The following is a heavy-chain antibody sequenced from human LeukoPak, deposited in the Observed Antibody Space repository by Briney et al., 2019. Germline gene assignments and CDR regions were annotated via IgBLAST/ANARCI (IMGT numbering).Heavy chain of an antibody. CDR2: INPSGGST. V-gene: IGHV1-46*01. Sequence: GASVKVSCKASGYTFTSYYMHWVRQAPGQGLEWMGIINPSGGSTSYAQKFQGRVTMTTDTSTSTAYMELRSLRSDDTAVYYCARVPQLLWFGELFGWGQGTLVTVSS. D-gene: IGHD3-10*01. CDR1: GYTFTSYY. CDR3: ARVPQLLWFGELFG. J-gene: IGHJ4*02.